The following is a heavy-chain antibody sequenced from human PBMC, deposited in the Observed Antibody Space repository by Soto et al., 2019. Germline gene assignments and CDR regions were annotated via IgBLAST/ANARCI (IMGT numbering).Heavy chain of an antibody. CDR1: GYTFVAYY. CDR2: INPKTGDT. J-gene: IGHJ4*02. Sequence: ASVKVSCKASGYTFVAYYVFWVRQAPGHRLEWMGWINPKTGDTNYAQNFQGRVTMTRDTSITTAYMELSRLTSDDTALYYCARQLAYCGGDCYTDPIDYWGQGTPVTVSS. V-gene: IGHV1-2*02. CDR3: ARQLAYCGGDCYTDPIDY. D-gene: IGHD2-21*02.